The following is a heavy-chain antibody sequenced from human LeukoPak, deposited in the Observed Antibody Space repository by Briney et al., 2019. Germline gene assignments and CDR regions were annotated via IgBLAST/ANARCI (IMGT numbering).Heavy chain of an antibody. CDR2: IWYDGSNK. V-gene: IGHV3-33*06. J-gene: IGHJ6*02. CDR1: GFTFSSYG. CDR3: AKATAAAAHYYYYGMDV. D-gene: IGHD6-13*01. Sequence: PGGSLRLSCAASGFTFSSYGMHWVRQAPGKGLEWVAVIWYDGSNKYYADSVKGRFTISRDNSKNTLYLQMNSLRAEDTAVYYCAKATAAAAHYYYYGMDVWGQGTTVTVSS.